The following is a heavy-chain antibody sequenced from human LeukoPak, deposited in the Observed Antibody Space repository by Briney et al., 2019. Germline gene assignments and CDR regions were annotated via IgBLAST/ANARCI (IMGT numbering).Heavy chain of an antibody. CDR3: ARHERGYSGYDSYYFDY. D-gene: IGHD5-12*01. CDR1: GYSFTSYW. J-gene: IGHJ4*02. V-gene: IGHV5-51*01. CDR2: IYPGDSDT. Sequence: GESLKISCKGSGYSFTSYWIGWVRQMPGKGLEWMGIIYPGDSDTRYSPSYQGHVTISADKSISTAYLQWSSLKASDTAMYYCARHERGYSGYDSYYFDYWGQGTLVTVS.